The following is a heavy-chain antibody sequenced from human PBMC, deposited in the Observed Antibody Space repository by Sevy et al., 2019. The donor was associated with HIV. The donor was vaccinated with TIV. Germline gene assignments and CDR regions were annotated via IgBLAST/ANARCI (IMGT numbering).Heavy chain of an antibody. CDR2: IIPIFGTA. V-gene: IGHV1-69*05. CDR1: GGTFSSYA. CDR3: ASIQPSGSYLPPYYMDV. Sequence: ASVKVSCKASGGTFSSYAISWVRQAPGQGLEWMGGIIPIFGTANYAQKFQGRVTITRDKSTSTAYMELSSLRSEDTAVYYCASIQPSGSYLPPYYMDVWGKGTTVTVSS. J-gene: IGHJ6*03. D-gene: IGHD1-26*01.